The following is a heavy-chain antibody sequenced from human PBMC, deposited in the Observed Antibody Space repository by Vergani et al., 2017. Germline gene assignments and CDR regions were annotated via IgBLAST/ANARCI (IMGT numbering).Heavy chain of an antibody. V-gene: IGHV3-30*18. CDR3: TKGSRGYTGYFFDY. CDR1: GFSFGSYG. Sequence: QVQLVESGGNVVQSGTSLRLSCAASGFSFGSYGMHWVRQSPGKGLEWVAVISNDGGNKYYADSVKGRFTIYKDNSKNTLHLQMNSLRADDTAVYYCTKGSRGYTGYFFDYWGQGTLATVSS. D-gene: IGHD5-12*01. J-gene: IGHJ4*02. CDR2: ISNDGGNK.